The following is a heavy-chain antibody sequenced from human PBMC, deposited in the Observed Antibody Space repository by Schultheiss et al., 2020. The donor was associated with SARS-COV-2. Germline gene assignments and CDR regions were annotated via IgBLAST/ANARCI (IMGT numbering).Heavy chain of an antibody. D-gene: IGHD1-26*01. Sequence: ASVKVSCKASGYTFTGYYMHWVRQAPGQGLEWMGWISAYNGNTNYAQKLQGRVTMTTDTSTSTAYMELSSLRSEDTAVYYCARGDSGSYLNFDYWGQGTLVTVSS. CDR2: ISAYNGNT. V-gene: IGHV1-18*04. CDR1: GYTFTGYY. J-gene: IGHJ4*02. CDR3: ARGDSGSYLNFDY.